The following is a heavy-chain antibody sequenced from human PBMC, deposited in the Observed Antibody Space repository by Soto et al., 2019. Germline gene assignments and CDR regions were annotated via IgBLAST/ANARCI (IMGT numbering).Heavy chain of an antibody. CDR3: ARLMHYSHSGGSSHSGFDM. CDR2: INPYSGGA. V-gene: IGHV1-2*02. J-gene: IGHJ3*02. Sequence: ASVKVSYKASGYTFTDYFIHCVRQAPGQGLEWIGWINPYSGGADLSRKFQGRVTMTRDTSISTAYMEVSSLRSDDTAVFYCARLMHYSHSGGSSHSGFDMWGQGTLVTVSS. D-gene: IGHD2-21*01. CDR1: GYTFTDYF.